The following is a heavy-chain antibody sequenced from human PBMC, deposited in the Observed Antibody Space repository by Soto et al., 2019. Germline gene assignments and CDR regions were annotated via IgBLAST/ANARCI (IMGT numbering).Heavy chain of an antibody. D-gene: IGHD5-18*01. CDR3: ARDLRSHRHSYGYSHGVY. CDR2: IYSGGST. CDR1: GFTVSSNY. Sequence: EVQLVESGGGLIQPGGSLRLSCAASGFTVSSNYMSWVRQAPGKGLEWVSVIYSGGSTYYADSVKGRFTIFRDNSKNTLYLQMNSLRAEDTAVYYCARDLRSHRHSYGYSHGVYWGQGTLVTVSS. V-gene: IGHV3-53*01. J-gene: IGHJ4*02.